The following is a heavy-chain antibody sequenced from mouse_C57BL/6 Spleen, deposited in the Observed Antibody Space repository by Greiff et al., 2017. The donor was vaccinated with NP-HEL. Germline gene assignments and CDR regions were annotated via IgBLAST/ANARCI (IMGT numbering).Heavy chain of an antibody. CDR3: TREGGSSSYYAMDY. CDR1: GFTFSSYA. D-gene: IGHD1-1*01. CDR2: ISSGGDYI. J-gene: IGHJ4*01. V-gene: IGHV5-9-1*02. Sequence: EVQRVESGEGLVKPGGSLKLSCAASGFTFSSYAMSWVRQTPEKRLEWVAYISSGGDYIYYADTVKGRFTISRDNARNTLYLQMSSLKSEDTAMYYCTREGGSSSYYAMDYWGQGTSVTVSS.